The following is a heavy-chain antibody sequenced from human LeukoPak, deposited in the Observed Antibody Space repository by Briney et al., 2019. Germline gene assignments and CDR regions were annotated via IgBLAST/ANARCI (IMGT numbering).Heavy chain of an antibody. CDR2: IIPIFGTE. CDR1: GGTFSSYA. CDR3: ARCPLDRTSSGWDQSKVRYYYYGMDV. V-gene: IGHV1-69*01. Sequence: GSSVKVSCKASGGTFSSYAISWVRQAPGQGLEWMGGIIPIFGTENYAQKFQGRVTITADESTSTAYMELSSLRSEDTAVYYCARCPLDRTSSGWDQSKVRYYYYGMDVWGQGTTVTVSS. J-gene: IGHJ6*02. D-gene: IGHD6-19*01.